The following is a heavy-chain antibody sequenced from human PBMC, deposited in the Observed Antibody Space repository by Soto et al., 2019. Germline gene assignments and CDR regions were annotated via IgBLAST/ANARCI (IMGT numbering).Heavy chain of an antibody. CDR2: IYHSGST. CDR3: ARGRPRIAAAGRVSYFQH. CDR1: GGSISSGDYY. V-gene: IGHV4-30-4*01. J-gene: IGHJ1*01. Sequence: SETLSLSCTVSGGSISSGDYYWSWIRQPPGKGLEWIGYIYHSGSTNYNPSLKSRVTISVDTSKNQFSLKLSSVTAADTAVYYCARGRPRIAAAGRVSYFQHWGQGTLVTVSS. D-gene: IGHD6-13*01.